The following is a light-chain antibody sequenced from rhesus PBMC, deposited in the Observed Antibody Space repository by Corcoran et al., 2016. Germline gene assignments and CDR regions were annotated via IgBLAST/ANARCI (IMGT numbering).Light chain of an antibody. Sequence: DIQMTQSPSSLSASVGDTVTITCRASQGISNYVAWYQQKPGKAPQPLIYYASNLESGVPSRFSGSGSGTDFTLTFNSLQPEDFAISYFQQHNSYPFTFCPGTKLYIK. CDR2: YAS. CDR3: QQHNSYPFT. CDR1: QGISNY. V-gene: IGKV1S14*01. J-gene: IGKJ3*01.